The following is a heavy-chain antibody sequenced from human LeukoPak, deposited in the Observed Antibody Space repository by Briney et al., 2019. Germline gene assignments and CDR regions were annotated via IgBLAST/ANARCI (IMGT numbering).Heavy chain of an antibody. D-gene: IGHD3-16*02. CDR3: ARARGRLGELSFSGDY. CDR2: INPNSGGT. J-gene: IGHJ4*02. V-gene: IGHV1-2*02. CDR1: GYTFTGYY. Sequence: GASVKVSCKASGYTFTGYYMHWVRQAPGQGLEWMGWINPNSGGTNYAQKFQGRVTMTRDTSISTAYMELSRLRSDDTAVYYCARARGRLGELSFSGDYWGQGTLVTVSS.